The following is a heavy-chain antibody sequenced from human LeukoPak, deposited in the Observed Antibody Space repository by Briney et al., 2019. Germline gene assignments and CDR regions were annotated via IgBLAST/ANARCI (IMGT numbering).Heavy chain of an antibody. V-gene: IGHV1-2*02. CDR1: GYTFTGYY. CDR2: INPNSGGT. D-gene: IGHD5-24*01. Sequence: ASVKVSCKASGYTFTGYYMHWVRQAPGQGLEWMGWINPNSGGTNYAQKFQGRVTMTRDTSISTVYMELSRLRSDDTAVYYCAMTRWLQLEGDYWGQGTLVTVSS. CDR3: AMTRWLQLEGDY. J-gene: IGHJ4*02.